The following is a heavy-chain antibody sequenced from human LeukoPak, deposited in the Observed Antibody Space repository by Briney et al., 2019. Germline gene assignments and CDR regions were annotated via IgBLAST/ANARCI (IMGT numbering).Heavy chain of an antibody. V-gene: IGHV4-4*07. CDR1: GGSISSYY. D-gene: IGHD3-10*01. Sequence: SETLSLTCTVSGGSISSYYWSWIRQPAGKGLEWFGRINTSGSTYYNPSLKSRVTMSVDTSKNQFSLKLSSVTAADTAVYYCARERVNRMVGGVIGYFDYWGQGSMVTVSS. CDR2: INTSGST. J-gene: IGHJ4*02. CDR3: ARERVNRMVGGVIGYFDY.